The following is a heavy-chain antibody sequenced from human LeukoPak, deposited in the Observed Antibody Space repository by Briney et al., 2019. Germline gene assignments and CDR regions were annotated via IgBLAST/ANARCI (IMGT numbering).Heavy chain of an antibody. D-gene: IGHD6-19*01. CDR1: GFTFSSYA. J-gene: IGHJ4*02. Sequence: PGGSLRLSCAASGFTFSSYAMSWVRQAPGKGLEWVSDITGSGGSTPYADSVKGRFTISRDNSKNTLYLQMNSLRAEDTAVYYCAKWAVSGRGFDYWGQGTLVTVSS. CDR2: ITGSGGST. V-gene: IGHV3-23*01. CDR3: AKWAVSGRGFDY.